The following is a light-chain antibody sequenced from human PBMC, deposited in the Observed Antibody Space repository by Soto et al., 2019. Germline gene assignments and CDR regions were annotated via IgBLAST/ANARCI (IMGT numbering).Light chain of an antibody. Sequence: EIVLPQSPATLFVSQGERAPPSCRASQSVSSNLAWYQQKPSQAPRLLIYGASNRATVIPDGFSGSGSGTEFTLTISRLQSEDFAVYYCHKYNNWPPWTFGQGTKVDIK. CDR3: HKYNNWPPWT. J-gene: IGKJ1*01. CDR1: QSVSSN. V-gene: IGKV3-15*01. CDR2: GAS.